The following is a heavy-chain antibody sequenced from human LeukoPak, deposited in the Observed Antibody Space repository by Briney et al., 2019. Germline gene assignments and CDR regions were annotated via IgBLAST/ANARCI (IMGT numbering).Heavy chain of an antibody. CDR1: GYTFTSYA. V-gene: IGHV1-3*03. CDR2: INAGNGNT. D-gene: IGHD2-2*01. Sequence: ASVKVSCKASGYTFTSYAMHWVRQAPGQRLEWMGWINAGNGNTKYSQEFQGRVTITRDTSASTAYMELSSLRSEDMAVYYCARESIVVVPAAAMGYYYYYYMDVWGKGTTVTVSS. J-gene: IGHJ6*03. CDR3: ARESIVVVPAAAMGYYYYYYMDV.